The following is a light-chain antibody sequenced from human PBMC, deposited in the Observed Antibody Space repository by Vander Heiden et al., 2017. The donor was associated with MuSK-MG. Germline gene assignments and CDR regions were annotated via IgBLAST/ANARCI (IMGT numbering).Light chain of an antibody. Sequence: EIVLTQSPGTLSLSPGEGATLSCRASQSVSSNFLAWYQQKPGQAPRLLIFGASSRATGIPDRFSGSGSGTDFTLTISRLEPEDFAVYYCQRYGGSPPTFGHGTKVEIK. CDR1: QSVSSNF. CDR2: GAS. J-gene: IGKJ1*01. CDR3: QRYGGSPPT. V-gene: IGKV3-20*01.